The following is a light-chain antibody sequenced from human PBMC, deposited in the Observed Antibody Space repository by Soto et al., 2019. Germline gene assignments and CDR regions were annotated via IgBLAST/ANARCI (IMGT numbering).Light chain of an antibody. CDR3: QQRTNWLT. J-gene: IGKJ4*01. CDR2: GAS. Sequence: EIVLTQSPATLSLSPGERATLSCRASQSVSTYVNWYQQKPGQAPRLLIHGASNRATGIPARFRGSGSGTDFPLTISSLEPEDFAVYYCQQRTNWLTFGGGTKVEIK. CDR1: QSVSTY. V-gene: IGKV3-11*01.